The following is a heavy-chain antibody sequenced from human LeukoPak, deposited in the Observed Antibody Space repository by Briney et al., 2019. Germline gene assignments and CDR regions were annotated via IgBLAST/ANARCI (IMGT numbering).Heavy chain of an antibody. CDR3: ARDSTVQLWSSYWYFDL. Sequence: SETLSLTCAVSGYSISSGHYRGWIRQPPGKGLEWIGHIYHSGSTYYNPSLKSRVTISVDTSKNQFSLKLSSVTAADTAVYYCARDSTVQLWSSYWYFDLWGRGTLVTVSS. CDR2: IYHSGST. CDR1: GYSISSGHY. V-gene: IGHV4-38-2*02. J-gene: IGHJ2*01. D-gene: IGHD5-18*01.